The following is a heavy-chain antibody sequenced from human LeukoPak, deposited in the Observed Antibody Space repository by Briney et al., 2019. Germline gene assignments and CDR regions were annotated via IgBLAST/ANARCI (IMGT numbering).Heavy chain of an antibody. CDR3: ARAADYDILTGYDFFGY. CDR2: ISSSGSTI. J-gene: IGHJ4*02. Sequence: PGGSLRLSCAASGFTFSDYYMSWIRQASGKGLEWVSYISSSGSTIYYADSVKGRFTISRDNAKNSLYLQMNSLRAEDTAVHYCARAADYDILTGYDFFGYWGQGTLVTVSS. D-gene: IGHD3-9*01. V-gene: IGHV3-11*01. CDR1: GFTFSDYY.